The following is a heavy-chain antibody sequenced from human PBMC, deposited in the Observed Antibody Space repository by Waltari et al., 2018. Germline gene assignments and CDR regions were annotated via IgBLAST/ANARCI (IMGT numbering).Heavy chain of an antibody. CDR3: AKDFHDILTGLAPYFDY. D-gene: IGHD3-9*01. CDR2: IRYDGSNK. V-gene: IGHV3-30*02. CDR1: GFTFSSYG. Sequence: AASGFTFSSYGMHWVRQAPGKGLEWVAFIRYDGSNKYYADSVKGRVTISRDNSKNTLYLQMNSLRAEDTAVYYCAKDFHDILTGLAPYFDYWGQGTLVTVSS. J-gene: IGHJ4*02.